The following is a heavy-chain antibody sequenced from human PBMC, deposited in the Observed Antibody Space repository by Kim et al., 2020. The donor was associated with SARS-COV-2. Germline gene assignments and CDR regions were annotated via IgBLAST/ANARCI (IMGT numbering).Heavy chain of an antibody. Sequence: SETLSLTCAVYGGSFSGYYWSWIRQPPGKGLEWIGEINHSGSTNYNPSLKSRVTISVDTSKNQFSLKLSSVTAADTAVYYCARRPYYFDYWGQGTLVTVSS. CDR2: INHSGST. V-gene: IGHV4-34*01. CDR3: ARRPYYFDY. CDR1: GGSFSGYY. J-gene: IGHJ4*02.